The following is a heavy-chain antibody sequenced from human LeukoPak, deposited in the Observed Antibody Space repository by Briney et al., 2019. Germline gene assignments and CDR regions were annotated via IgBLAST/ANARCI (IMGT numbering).Heavy chain of an antibody. Sequence: SVKVSCKASGGTFSSYAISWVRQAPGQGLEWMGGIIPIFGTANYAQKFQGRVTITADESTSTAYMELSSLRSEDTAVYYCARHLAAAGKFDYGGQGTLVTVSS. CDR2: IIPIFGTA. D-gene: IGHD6-13*01. V-gene: IGHV1-69*01. CDR3: ARHLAAAGKFDY. J-gene: IGHJ4*02. CDR1: GGTFSSYA.